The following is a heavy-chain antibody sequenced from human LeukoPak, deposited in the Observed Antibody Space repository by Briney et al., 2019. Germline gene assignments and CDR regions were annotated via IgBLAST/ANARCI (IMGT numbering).Heavy chain of an antibody. CDR2: IKQDGSEK. Sequence: GGSLILSCAASGFNFNTYCMSSFRQAPGKGLDCVANIKQDGSEKCYGASMKGRFSMSRDNSKNSMYLQMNSLRAEDTAMYYCARLSAMLRGPEPFYYFEHWGQGTLVAVSS. CDR1: GFNFNTYC. V-gene: IGHV3-7*02. D-gene: IGHD3-10*01. J-gene: IGHJ4*01. CDR3: ARLSAMLRGPEPFYYFEH.